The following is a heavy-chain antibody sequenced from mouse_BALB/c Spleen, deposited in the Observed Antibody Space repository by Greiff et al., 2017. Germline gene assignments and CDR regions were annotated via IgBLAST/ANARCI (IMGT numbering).Heavy chain of an antibody. CDR3: ARGGDRHYAMDY. CDR2: ISSGSSTI. D-gene: IGHD3-3*01. V-gene: IGHV5-17*02. CDR1: GFTFSSFG. Sequence: EVKLMESGGGLVQPGGSRKLSCAASGFTFSSFGMHWVRQAPEKGLEWVAYISSGSSTIYYADTVKGRFTISRDNPKNTLFLQMTSLRSEDTAMYYCARGGDRHYAMDYWSQGTSVTVSS. J-gene: IGHJ4*01.